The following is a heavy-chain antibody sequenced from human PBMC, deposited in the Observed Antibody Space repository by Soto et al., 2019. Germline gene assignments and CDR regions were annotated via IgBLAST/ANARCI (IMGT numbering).Heavy chain of an antibody. CDR1: GYTFTSCC. CDR2: ISAYNGNT. V-gene: IGHV1-18*04. J-gene: IGHJ3*02. CDR3: ARDAKHIVVVTAHDAFDI. Sequence: ASVNVSCKPSGYTFTSCCISWVRRAPGQGVEWMGCISAYNGNTNYAQKLQGRVTMTTDTSTSTAYKERRSLRSDDTAVYYGARDAKHIVVVTAHDAFDIWGQGTMVTVSS. D-gene: IGHD2-21*02.